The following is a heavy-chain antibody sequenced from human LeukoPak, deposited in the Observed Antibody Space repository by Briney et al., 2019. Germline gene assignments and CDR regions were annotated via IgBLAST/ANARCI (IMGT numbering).Heavy chain of an antibody. V-gene: IGHV4-39*07. Sequence: PSETLSLTCTVSGGSISSSSYYWGWIRQPPGKGLEWIGSIYYSGSTYYNPSLKSRVTISVDTSKNQFSLKLSSVTAADTAVYYCAKDQSAYSSSPYYMDVWGKGTTVTVSS. CDR2: IYYSGST. D-gene: IGHD6-6*01. J-gene: IGHJ6*03. CDR3: AKDQSAYSSSPYYMDV. CDR1: GGSISSSSYY.